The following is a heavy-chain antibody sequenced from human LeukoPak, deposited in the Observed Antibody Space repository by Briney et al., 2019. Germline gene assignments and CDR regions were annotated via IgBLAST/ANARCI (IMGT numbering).Heavy chain of an antibody. CDR2: IYYSGST. V-gene: IGHV4-59*12. CDR3: ARWASYYYGMDV. CDR1: GGSISSYY. Sequence: SETLSLTCTVSGGSISSYYWGWIRQPPGKGLEWIGYIYYSGSTNYNPSLKSRVTISVDKSKNQFSLKLSSVTAADTAVYYCARWASYYYGMDVWGQGTTVTVSS. J-gene: IGHJ6*02.